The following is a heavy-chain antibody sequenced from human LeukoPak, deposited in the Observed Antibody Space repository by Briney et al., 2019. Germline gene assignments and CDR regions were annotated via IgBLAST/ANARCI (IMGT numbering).Heavy chain of an antibody. D-gene: IGHD3-22*01. CDR1: GFTFSSYA. CDR3: AKAQGYYDPKGAFDI. V-gene: IGHV3-23*01. J-gene: IGHJ3*02. CDR2: ISGNGGST. Sequence: GGSLRLSCAASGFTFSSYAMSWVRQAPGKGLEWVSAISGNGGSTYYADSVKGRFTISRDNSKNTPYLQMNSLRAEDTAVYYCAKAQGYYDPKGAFDIWGQGTMVTVSS.